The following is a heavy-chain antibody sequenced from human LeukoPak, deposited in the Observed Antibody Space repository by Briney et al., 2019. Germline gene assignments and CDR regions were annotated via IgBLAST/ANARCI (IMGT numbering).Heavy chain of an antibody. Sequence: GGSLRLSCAASGFTFSDYYMSWIRQAPGKGLEWVSYISSSGSTIYYADSVKGRFTISRDNAKNSLYLQMNSLRAEDTAVYYCARVYDYVWGSSYAFDYWGQGTLVTVSS. V-gene: IGHV3-11*01. J-gene: IGHJ4*02. CDR1: GFTFSDYY. CDR2: ISSSGSTI. CDR3: ARVYDYVWGSSYAFDY. D-gene: IGHD3-16*01.